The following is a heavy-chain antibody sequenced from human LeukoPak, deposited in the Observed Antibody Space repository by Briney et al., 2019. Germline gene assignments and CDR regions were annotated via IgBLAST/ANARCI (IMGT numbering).Heavy chain of an antibody. J-gene: IGHJ4*02. D-gene: IGHD5-18*01. V-gene: IGHV3-53*01. CDR3: AREIIQLPGYFDY. Sequence: TGGSLGLSCAASGFTVSSNYMSWVRQAPGKGLEWVSVIYSGGSTYYADSVKGRFTISRDNSKNTLYLQMNSLRAEDTAVYYCAREIIQLPGYFDYWGQGTLVTVSS. CDR1: GFTVSSNY. CDR2: IYSGGST.